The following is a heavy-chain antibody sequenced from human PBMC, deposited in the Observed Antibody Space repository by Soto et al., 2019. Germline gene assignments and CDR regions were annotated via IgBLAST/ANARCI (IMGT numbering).Heavy chain of an antibody. CDR2: MNPNSGNT. CDR3: ARRPFPAVQGGYYYYYMDV. D-gene: IGHD2-2*01. CDR1: GYTFTSYD. J-gene: IGHJ6*03. V-gene: IGHV1-8*01. Sequence: ASVKVSCKASGYTFTSYDINWVRQATGQGLEWMGWMNPNSGNTGYAQKFQGRVTMTRNTSISTAYMELSSLRSEDTAVYYCARRPFPAVQGGYYYYYMDVWGKGTTVTVSS.